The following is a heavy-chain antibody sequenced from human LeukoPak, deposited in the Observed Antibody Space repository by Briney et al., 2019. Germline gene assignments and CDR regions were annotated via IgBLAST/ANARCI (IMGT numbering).Heavy chain of an antibody. J-gene: IGHJ6*04. V-gene: IGHV3-74*01. D-gene: IGHD6-13*01. CDR3: ASAEGIQNGMDV. CDR2: INIDGSSQ. Sequence: VGSLRLSCAASGFTFSSYWMHWVRQAPGKGLVWVSRINIDGSSQRYADPVKGRFTISRDNAKNTLYLQMKSLRGEDMAVYHCASAEGIQNGMDVWGEGTTVTVSS. CDR1: GFTFSSYW.